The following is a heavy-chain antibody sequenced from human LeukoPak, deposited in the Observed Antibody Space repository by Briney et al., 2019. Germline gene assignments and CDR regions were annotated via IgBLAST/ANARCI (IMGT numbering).Heavy chain of an antibody. CDR1: GFIASRYW. J-gene: IGHJ4*02. V-gene: IGHV3-7*01. D-gene: IGHD2-15*01. CDR3: ARDLGVCSGGTCYSVYDY. Sequence: PGGSLRLSCAASGFIASRYWMSWVRQAPGKGLEWVADIKEDGSEKHCVDSVKGRFTISRDNAENSLYLQMDSLRAEDTAIYYCARDLGVCSGGTCYSVYDYWGQGTLVTVSS. CDR2: IKEDGSEK.